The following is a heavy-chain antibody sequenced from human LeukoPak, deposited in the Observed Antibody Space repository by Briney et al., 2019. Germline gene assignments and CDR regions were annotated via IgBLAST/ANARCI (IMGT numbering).Heavy chain of an antibody. CDR2: IFYSGST. V-gene: IGHV4-38-2*02. CDR3: AKSNGYGLIDI. Sequence: SETLSLTCNVSNYSISRGYFWGWVRQPPGKALEWIGNIFYSGSTYYSPSLKSRVTISLDTSRNQFSLKLNSVTAADTAVYYCAKSNGYGLIDIWGQGTMVTVSS. D-gene: IGHD3-22*01. J-gene: IGHJ3*02. CDR1: NYSISRGYF.